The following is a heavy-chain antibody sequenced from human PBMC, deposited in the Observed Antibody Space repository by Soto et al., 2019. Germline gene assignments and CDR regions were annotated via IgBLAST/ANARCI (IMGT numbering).Heavy chain of an antibody. Sequence: PGGSLRLSCAASGFTFRSYGMHWVRQAPGKGLEWVAVISYDGNNKYYADSVKGRLTISRDNSKNTVSLQMNSLRVEDTAVYYCAKERRRHFDYCGRGIPVTV. J-gene: IGHJ4*02. CDR3: AKERRRHFDY. CDR1: GFTFRSYG. V-gene: IGHV3-30*18. D-gene: IGHD1-1*01. CDR2: ISYDGNNK.